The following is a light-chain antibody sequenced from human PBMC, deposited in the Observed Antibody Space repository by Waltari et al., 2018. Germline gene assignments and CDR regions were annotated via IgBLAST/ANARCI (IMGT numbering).Light chain of an antibody. J-gene: IGLJ1*01. CDR3: CSYAGSSTFV. CDR1: EGTVEIYTF. V-gene: IGLV2-23*01. Sequence: QSALPQPAPGSGTPGQSTPISGPGPEGTVEIYTFASWYQQHPGKAPQLLIYETTTRPSGVSDRFSGSKSGNTAYLTVSGLQAEDESDYYCCSYAGSSTFVFGSGTRVTV. CDR2: ETT.